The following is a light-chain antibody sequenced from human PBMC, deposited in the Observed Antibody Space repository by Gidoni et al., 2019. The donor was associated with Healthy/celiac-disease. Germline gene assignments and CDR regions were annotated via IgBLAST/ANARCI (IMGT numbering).Light chain of an antibody. J-gene: IGKJ4*01. V-gene: IGKV4-1*01. Sequence: DIVMTQSPDSLAVSLGERATINCKSSQSVLHSSNNQNYLAWYQQKPGQPPKLLIYWASTRESGVPDRFSGSGSGTDFTLTISSLQAEDVAVYYCQQYYSTLLTFGGGTKVEIK. CDR2: WAS. CDR3: QQYYSTLLT. CDR1: QSVLHSSNNQNY.